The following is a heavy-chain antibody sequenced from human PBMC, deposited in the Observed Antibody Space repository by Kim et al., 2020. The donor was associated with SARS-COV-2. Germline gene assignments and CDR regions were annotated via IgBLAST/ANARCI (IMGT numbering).Heavy chain of an antibody. CDR2: IYYSGST. CDR1: GGSISSSSYY. CDR3: ARRTVTTLWYFDY. J-gene: IGHJ4*02. Sequence: SETLSLTCTVSGGSISSSSYYWGWIRQPPGKGLEWIGSIYYSGSTYYNPSLKSRVTISVDTSKNQFSLKLSSVTAADTAVYYCARRTVTTLWYFDYWGQGTLVTVSS. D-gene: IGHD4-4*01. V-gene: IGHV4-39*01.